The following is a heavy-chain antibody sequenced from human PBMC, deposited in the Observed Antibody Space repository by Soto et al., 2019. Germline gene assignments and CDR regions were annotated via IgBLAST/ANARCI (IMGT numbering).Heavy chain of an antibody. D-gene: IGHD3-16*01. CDR1: GGSISSGGYY. J-gene: IGHJ5*02. V-gene: IGHV4-31*03. CDR2: IYYSGST. CDR3: ARVPPTPYFGGVSNWFDP. Sequence: SETLSLTCTVSGGSISSGGYYWSWIRQHPGKGLEWIGYIYYSGSTYYNPSLKSRVTISVDTSKNQFSLKLSSVTAADTAVYYCARVPPTPYFGGVSNWFDPWGQGTLVTVSS.